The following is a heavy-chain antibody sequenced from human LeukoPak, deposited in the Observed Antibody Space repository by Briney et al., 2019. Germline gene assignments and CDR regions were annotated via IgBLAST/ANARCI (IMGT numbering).Heavy chain of an antibody. D-gene: IGHD3-22*01. Sequence: PGGSLRLSCAASGFTFSSYSMNWVRQAPGKGLEWVSYISSSSSTIYYADSVKGRFTIYRDNAKNSLYLQMNSLRAEDTAVYYCARGPNSSGYYSHPFDYWGQGTLVTVSS. V-gene: IGHV3-48*01. CDR2: ISSSSSTI. CDR3: ARGPNSSGYYSHPFDY. J-gene: IGHJ4*02. CDR1: GFTFSSYS.